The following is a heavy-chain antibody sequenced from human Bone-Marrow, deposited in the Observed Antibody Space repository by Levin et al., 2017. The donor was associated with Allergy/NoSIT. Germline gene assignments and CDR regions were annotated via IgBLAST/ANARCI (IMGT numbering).Heavy chain of an antibody. CDR3: AKDMWLSTAVAYFFDY. CDR1: GFTFSSYA. J-gene: IGHJ4*02. Sequence: AGGSLRLSCAASGFTFSSYAMSWVRQAPGKGPEWVATISGTGAKTTYADSVKGRFTISRDNSKNTVSLQLNSLRAEDTAVYSCAKDMWLSTAVAYFFDYWGQGTLVTVSS. D-gene: IGHD5-18*01. CDR2: ISGTGAKT. V-gene: IGHV3-23*01.